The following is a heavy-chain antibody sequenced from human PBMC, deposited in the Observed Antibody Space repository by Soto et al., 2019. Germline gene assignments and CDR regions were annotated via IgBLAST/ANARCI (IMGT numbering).Heavy chain of an antibody. CDR3: AMLNSGSYSYHGMDV. J-gene: IGHJ6*02. CDR2: ISGSGGNT. CDR1: GFTFSSYA. Sequence: EVQLLESGGDLVQPGGSLRLSCAASGFTFSSYAMNWVRQAPGKGLEWVSAISGSGGNTFYADSVKGRFTISRDNSKNTLFLQRPSLRAEDTAIYYCAMLNSGSYSYHGMDVWGQGTTVTVSS. V-gene: IGHV3-23*01. D-gene: IGHD1-26*01.